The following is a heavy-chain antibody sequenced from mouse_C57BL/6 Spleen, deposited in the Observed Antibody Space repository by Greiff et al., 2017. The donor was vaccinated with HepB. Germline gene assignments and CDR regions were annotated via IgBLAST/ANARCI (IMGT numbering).Heavy chain of an antibody. D-gene: IGHD1-1*01. J-gene: IGHJ2*01. Sequence: EVQLVESGGGLVKPGGSLKLSCAASGFTFSSYTMSWVRQTPEKRLEWVATISGGGGNTYYPDSVKGRFTISRDNAKNTLYLQMSSLRSEDTALYYCARHGLLRYFDYWGQGTTLTVSS. CDR1: GFTFSSYT. CDR2: ISGGGGNT. CDR3: ARHGLLRYFDY. V-gene: IGHV5-9*01.